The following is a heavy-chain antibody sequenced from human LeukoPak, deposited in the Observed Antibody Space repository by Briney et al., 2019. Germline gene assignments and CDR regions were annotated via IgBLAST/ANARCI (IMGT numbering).Heavy chain of an antibody. V-gene: IGHV3-30*03. J-gene: IGHJ4*02. CDR2: ISYDGSNK. CDR3: VADSGYDSLFDY. D-gene: IGHD5-12*01. CDR1: GFTFSSYG. Sequence: GGSLRLSCAASGFTFSSYGMHWVRQAPGKGLEWVAVISYDGSNKYYADSVKGRFTISRDNSKNTLYLQMNSLRAGDTAVYYCVADSGYDSLFDYWGQGTLVTVSS.